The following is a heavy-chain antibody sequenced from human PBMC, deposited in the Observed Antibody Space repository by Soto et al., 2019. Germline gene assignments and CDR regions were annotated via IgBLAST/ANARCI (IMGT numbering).Heavy chain of an antibody. CDR3: ARDPGYSLDY. J-gene: IGHJ4*02. CDR2: TYYRSKWYY. D-gene: IGHD5-18*01. CDR1: GDSVSIKSAA. V-gene: IGHV6-1*01. Sequence: QVQLQQSGPGLVRPSQTLSLTCAISGDSVSIKSAAWNWIRQSPSRGLEWLGRTYYRSKWYYDYADPVKSRITINSDTSKNQFSLQLNSVTPEDTAVYYCARDPGYSLDYWGQGTLVTVSS.